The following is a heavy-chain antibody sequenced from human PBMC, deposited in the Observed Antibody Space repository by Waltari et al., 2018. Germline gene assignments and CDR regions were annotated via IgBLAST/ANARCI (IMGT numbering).Heavy chain of an antibody. V-gene: IGHV3-48*01. Sequence: EVQLVESGGGFVQPGGSLRLSCLGSGFTFGVFSMHWIRQAPGKGLDGVAYISASRAAIYYAESVKGRFTISRDNAKNSLFLQMTNLGVEDTAVYYCATEPAPGAGINYWGQGILVTVSS. J-gene: IGHJ4*02. CDR1: GFTFGVFS. CDR3: ATEPAPGAGINY. D-gene: IGHD6-19*01. CDR2: ISASRAAI.